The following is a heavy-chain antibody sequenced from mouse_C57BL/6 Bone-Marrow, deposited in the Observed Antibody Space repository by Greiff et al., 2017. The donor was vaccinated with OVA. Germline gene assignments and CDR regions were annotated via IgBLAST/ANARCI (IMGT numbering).Heavy chain of an antibody. V-gene: IGHV1-74*01. J-gene: IGHJ1*03. CDR1: GYTFTSYC. CDR2: IHPSDGDT. D-gene: IGHD1-1*01. Sequence: QVQLQQSGAELVKPGASVKLSCKASGYTFTSYCMHWVKQRPDQGLEWIGWIHPSDGDTNYTQKFKSKATLTVAKSSSTAYMQLSSLTTEDSAVSYCAREECDGSYYWYFDVWGTGTTVTVSS. CDR3: AREECDGSYYWYFDV.